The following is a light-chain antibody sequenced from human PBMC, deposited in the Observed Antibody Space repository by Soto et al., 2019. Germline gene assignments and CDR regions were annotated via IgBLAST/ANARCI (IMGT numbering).Light chain of an antibody. CDR3: QQYGSSPPT. CDR2: GAS. Sequence: EIVLTQSPGTLSLSPGERATLSCRASQSVRSNYLAWYQQKPGQAPRLLIYGASSRATGIPDRFSGSGSGTDFSLTISRLEPEDFAVYNCQQYGSSPPTFGQGTKVEIK. V-gene: IGKV3-20*01. J-gene: IGKJ1*01. CDR1: QSVRSNY.